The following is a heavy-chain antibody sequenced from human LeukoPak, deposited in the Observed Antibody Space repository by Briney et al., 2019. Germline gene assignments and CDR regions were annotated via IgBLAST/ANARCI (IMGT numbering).Heavy chain of an antibody. CDR3: ARGPFIRYYGSGPIPFDY. CDR2: INPNSGGT. J-gene: IGHJ4*02. Sequence: APVKVSCKASGYTFTGYYMHWVRQAPGQGLEWMGWINPNSGGTNYAQKFQGRVTMTRDTSISTAYMELSRLRSDDTAVYYCARGPFIRYYGSGPIPFDYWGQGTLVTVSS. D-gene: IGHD3-10*01. V-gene: IGHV1-2*02. CDR1: GYTFTGYY.